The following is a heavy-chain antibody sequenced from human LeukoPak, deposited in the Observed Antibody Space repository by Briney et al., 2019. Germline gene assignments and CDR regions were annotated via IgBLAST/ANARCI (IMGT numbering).Heavy chain of an antibody. J-gene: IGHJ6*03. D-gene: IGHD3-10*01. V-gene: IGHV1-46*01. Sequence: ASVKVSCKTSGYTFIGHYMHWVRQAPGQGLEWMGIINPSGGSTNYAQKFQGRVTMTRDTSTSTVHMELSSLRSEDTAVYYCARGPRITPVRGGQWYYYMDVWGKGTTVTISS. CDR2: INPSGGST. CDR3: ARGPRITPVRGGQWYYYMDV. CDR1: GYTFIGHY.